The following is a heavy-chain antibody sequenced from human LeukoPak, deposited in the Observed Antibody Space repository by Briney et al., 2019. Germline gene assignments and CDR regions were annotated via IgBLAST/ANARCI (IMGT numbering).Heavy chain of an antibody. V-gene: IGHV1-2*02. CDR1: GYTFTDYY. J-gene: IGHJ4*02. CDR3: ASISHVWSGYYTEHFDY. D-gene: IGHD3-3*02. CDR2: INPNSGDT. Sequence: ASVKVSCKASGYTFTDYYIHWVRQAPGQGLEWMGWINPNSGDTNSAQKFQGRATMTRDTSITTAYMELTRLTSDDTAVYYCASISHVWSGYYTEHFDYWGQGTLVTVSS.